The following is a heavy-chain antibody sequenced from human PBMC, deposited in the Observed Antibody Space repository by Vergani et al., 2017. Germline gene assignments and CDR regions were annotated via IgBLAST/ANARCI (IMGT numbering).Heavy chain of an antibody. CDR1: GFTFSSYA. CDR3: AKEQQWQVRPGDGLDY. CDR2: ISGSGGST. V-gene: IGHV3-23*01. D-gene: IGHD6-19*01. J-gene: IGHJ4*02. Sequence: EVQLLESGGGLVQPGGSLRLSCAASGFTFSSYAMSWVRQAPGKGLEWVSAISGSGGSTYYADSVKGRFTISRDNSKNTMYLKMNSLRAEDTAVYYCAKEQQWQVRPGDGLDYWGQGTLVTVSS.